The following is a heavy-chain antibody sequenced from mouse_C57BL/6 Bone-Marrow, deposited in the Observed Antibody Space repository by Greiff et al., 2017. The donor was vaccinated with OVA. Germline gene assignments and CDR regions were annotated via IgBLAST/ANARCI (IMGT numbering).Heavy chain of an antibody. CDR2: ISNGGGST. V-gene: IGHV5-12*01. Sequence: EVMLVESGGGLVQPGGSLKLSCAASGFTFSDYYMYWVRQTPEKRLEWVAYISNGGGSTYYPDTVKGRFTISRDNAKNTLYLQMSRLKSEDTAMYYCARLTVLYYFDYWGQGTTLTVSS. CDR3: ARLTVLYYFDY. J-gene: IGHJ2*01. D-gene: IGHD4-1*01. CDR1: GFTFSDYY.